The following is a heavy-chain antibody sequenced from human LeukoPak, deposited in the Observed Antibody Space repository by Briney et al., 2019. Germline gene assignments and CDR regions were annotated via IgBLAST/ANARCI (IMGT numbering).Heavy chain of an antibody. D-gene: IGHD3-10*01. Sequence: GGSLRLSCAASGFTFSNYAMSWVRQAPGKGLEWVSYISSSGSTIYYADSVKGRFTISRDNSKNTLYLQMNSLRAEDTAVYYCAKTGIGWFGELLSFDYWGQGTLVTVSS. V-gene: IGHV3-23*01. CDR3: AKTGIGWFGELLSFDY. CDR2: ISSSGSTI. J-gene: IGHJ4*02. CDR1: GFTFSNYA.